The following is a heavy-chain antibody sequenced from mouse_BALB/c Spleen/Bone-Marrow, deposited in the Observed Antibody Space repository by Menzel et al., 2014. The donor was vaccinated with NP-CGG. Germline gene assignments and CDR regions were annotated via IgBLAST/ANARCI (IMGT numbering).Heavy chain of an antibody. V-gene: IGHV1-5*01. D-gene: IGHD3-1*01. J-gene: IGHJ2*01. CDR3: TTLARNKFDY. CDR1: GYTFSNYW. Sequence: DVKLVESGTVLARPGAAVKMSCKASGYTFSNYWMHWVKQRPGQGLEWIGTIYPGNSDTTYNQKFKGKATLTAVTSTSTAHMELSSLTNEDSAVYYCTTLARNKFDYWGQGTTLTVSS. CDR2: IYPGNSDT.